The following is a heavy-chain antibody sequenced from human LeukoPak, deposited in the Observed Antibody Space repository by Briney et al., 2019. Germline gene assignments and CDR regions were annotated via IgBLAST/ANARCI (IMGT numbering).Heavy chain of an antibody. J-gene: IGHJ5*02. V-gene: IGHV4-30-4*01. D-gene: IGHD3-22*01. Sequence: PSETLSLTCTVSGGSISSGGYYWSWIRQPPGKGLEWIGYIYYSGSTYYNPSLKSRVTISVDTSKNQFSLNLSSVTAADTAVYYCARDRGYYDSSGYYSWGQGTLVTVSS. CDR3: ARDRGYYDSSGYYS. CDR2: IYYSGST. CDR1: GGSISSGGYY.